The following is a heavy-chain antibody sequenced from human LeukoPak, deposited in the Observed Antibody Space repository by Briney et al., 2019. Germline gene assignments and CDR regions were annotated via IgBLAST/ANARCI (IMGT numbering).Heavy chain of an antibody. J-gene: IGHJ6*03. CDR1: GYTFTSYD. CDR2: MNPNSGNT. Sequence: VASVKVSCKASGYTFTSYDINWVRQATGQGLEWMGWMNPNSGNTGYAQKFQGRVTITRNTSISTAYMEQSSLRSEDTAVYYCARGLSSGSYYVFGYYYYYMDVWGKGTTVTISS. D-gene: IGHD1-26*01. CDR3: ARGLSSGSYYVFGYYYYYMDV. V-gene: IGHV1-8*03.